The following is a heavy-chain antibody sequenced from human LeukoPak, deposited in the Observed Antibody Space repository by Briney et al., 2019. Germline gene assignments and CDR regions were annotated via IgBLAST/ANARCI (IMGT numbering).Heavy chain of an antibody. CDR1: GGSFSGYY. CDR2: INHSGST. D-gene: IGHD3-10*01. V-gene: IGHV4-34*01. Sequence: PSETLSLTCAVYGGSFSGYYWSWIRQPPGKGLEWIGEINHSGSTNYNPSLKSRVTISVDTSKNQFSLKLSSATAADTAVYYCARGRLGDNGSFDYWGQGTLVTVSS. CDR3: ARGRLGDNGSFDY. J-gene: IGHJ4*02.